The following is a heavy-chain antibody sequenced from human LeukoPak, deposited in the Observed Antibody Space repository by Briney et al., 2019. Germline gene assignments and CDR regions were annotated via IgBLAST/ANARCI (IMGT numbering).Heavy chain of an antibody. Sequence: GGSLRLSCAASGITFTSAGMGWVRQAPGKGLEWVGRIKSKKDGGTTDYAAPVRGRFIISTDDSKITSYLQMNNLKIEDTAVYYCATDGGITIRPLFDFWGQGTLVTVSS. CDR2: IKSKKDGGTT. J-gene: IGHJ4*02. V-gene: IGHV3-15*01. CDR3: ATDGGITIRPLFDF. D-gene: IGHD1-14*01. CDR1: GITFTSAG.